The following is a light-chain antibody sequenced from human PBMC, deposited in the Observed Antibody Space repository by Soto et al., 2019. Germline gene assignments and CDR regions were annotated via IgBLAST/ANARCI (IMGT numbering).Light chain of an antibody. CDR3: LKYGSSPGWT. V-gene: IGKV3-20*01. CDR2: AAS. CDR1: QTVDSNF. Sequence: DIVLTQFPGTLSLSPGERATLSCRASQTVDSNFLAWYQQKPGQAPRLLIYAASTRATGIPDRFSGSGSGTDFTLTIGRLDPEDFAVYYCLKYGSSPGWTFGPGTKVDIK. J-gene: IGKJ1*01.